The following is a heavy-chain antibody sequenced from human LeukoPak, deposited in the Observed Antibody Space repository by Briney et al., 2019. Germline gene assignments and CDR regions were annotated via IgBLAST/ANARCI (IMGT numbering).Heavy chain of an antibody. D-gene: IGHD3-22*01. Sequence: SETLSLTCTVSGGSFSGYYWTWIRQPPGKGLEWIGNVYYSGSTNYNPSLKSRVTISVDKSKNQSSLKLSSVTAADTAVYFCARAASGYYLFDYWGQGTLVTVSS. CDR1: GGSFSGYY. J-gene: IGHJ4*02. CDR3: ARAASGYYLFDY. V-gene: IGHV4-59*01. CDR2: VYYSGST.